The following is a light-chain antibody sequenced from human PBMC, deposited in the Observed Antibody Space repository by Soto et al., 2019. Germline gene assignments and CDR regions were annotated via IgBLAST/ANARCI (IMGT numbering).Light chain of an antibody. CDR2: AAS. Sequence: DIQMTQSPSSLSASVGDRVTITCRANQGISNFLAWYQQKPGQVPKLLMYAASTLHSGVPSRFSGSRSGTDFTLTISSLQPEDVATYYCQQGFSRPRTFGLGTKVDI. J-gene: IGKJ1*01. CDR1: QGISNF. CDR3: QQGFSRPRT. V-gene: IGKV1-27*01.